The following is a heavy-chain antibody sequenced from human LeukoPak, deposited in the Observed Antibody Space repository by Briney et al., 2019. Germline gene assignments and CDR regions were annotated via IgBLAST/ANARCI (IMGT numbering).Heavy chain of an antibody. J-gene: IGHJ3*02. CDR3: AKDLWFGEFAWGAFDI. Sequence: GGSLRLSCAASGFTFSSYGMSWVRQAPGKGLEWVSSISSSSSYIYYADSVKGRFTISRDNAKNSLYLQMNSLRAEDTALYYCAKDLWFGEFAWGAFDIWGQGTMVTVSS. CDR2: ISSSSSYI. V-gene: IGHV3-21*04. D-gene: IGHD3-10*01. CDR1: GFTFSSYG.